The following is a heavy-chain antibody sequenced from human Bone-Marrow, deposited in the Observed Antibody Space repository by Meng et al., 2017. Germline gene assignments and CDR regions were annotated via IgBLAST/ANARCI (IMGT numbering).Heavy chain of an antibody. CDR2: ISAYNGNT. V-gene: IGHV1-18*01. D-gene: IGHD3-10*01. Sequence: ASVKVSCKASGYTFTSYGISWVRQAPGQGLEWMGWISAYNGNTNYAQKLQGRVTMTTDTSTSTAYMELRSLRSDDTAVYYCARDSSPTFYYGSGSFSPFDSWGQGTLVTVSS. J-gene: IGHJ4*02. CDR3: ARDSSPTFYYGSGSFSPFDS. CDR1: GYTFTSYG.